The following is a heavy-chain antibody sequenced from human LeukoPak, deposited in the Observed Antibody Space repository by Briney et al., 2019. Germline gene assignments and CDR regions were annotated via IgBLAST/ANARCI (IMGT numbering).Heavy chain of an antibody. D-gene: IGHD1-26*01. J-gene: IGHJ5*02. Sequence: APVKVSCKASGYTFTGYYMHWVRQAPGQGLEWMGWINPNSGGTNYAQKFQGRVTMTRDTSISTAYMELSRLRSDDTAVYYCARASGSYSWYWFDPWGQGTLVTVSS. CDR1: GYTFTGYY. V-gene: IGHV1-2*02. CDR2: INPNSGGT. CDR3: ARASGSYSWYWFDP.